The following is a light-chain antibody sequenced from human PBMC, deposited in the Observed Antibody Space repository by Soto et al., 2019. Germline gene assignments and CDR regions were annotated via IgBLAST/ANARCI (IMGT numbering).Light chain of an antibody. V-gene: IGKV3-20*01. CDR1: QSVSSSN. Sequence: EIVLTQSPGTLSLSPGARATLSCRSSQSVSSSNLAWYQQIPGQAPRLLIYGASSRATGIPDRFSGSGSGTDFTLTIRRLEPEDFALYYCQNYVERSPITFGQGTRLEIK. CDR2: GAS. J-gene: IGKJ5*01. CDR3: QNYVERSPIT.